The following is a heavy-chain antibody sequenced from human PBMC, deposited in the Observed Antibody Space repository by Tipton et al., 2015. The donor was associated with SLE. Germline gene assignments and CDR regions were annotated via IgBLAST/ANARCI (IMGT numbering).Heavy chain of an antibody. CDR2: IYSSWRT. Sequence: TLSLTCTVSGGAISTFYWSWIRQSAGKGLEWIGRIYSSWRTNYNPSLKSRVTMSVDTSRKQFSLKLTSVTAADTAVYYCARRGWVDAFDIWGQGTMVIVSS. V-gene: IGHV4-4*07. CDR1: GGAISTFY. D-gene: IGHD6-19*01. CDR3: ARRGWVDAFDI. J-gene: IGHJ3*02.